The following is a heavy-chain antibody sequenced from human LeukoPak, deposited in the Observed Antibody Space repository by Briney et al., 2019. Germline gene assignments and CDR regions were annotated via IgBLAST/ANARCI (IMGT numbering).Heavy chain of an antibody. Sequence: ASVKVSCKASGYTFTTYGINWVRQAPGQGLEWMGWINTNTGNPTYAQGFTGRFVFSLDTSVSTAYLQISSLKAEDTAVYYCARVSEERTGTTKIDYWGQGTLVTVSS. CDR1: GYTFTTYG. CDR2: INTNTGNP. V-gene: IGHV7-4-1*02. J-gene: IGHJ4*02. CDR3: ARVSEERTGTTKIDY. D-gene: IGHD1-7*01.